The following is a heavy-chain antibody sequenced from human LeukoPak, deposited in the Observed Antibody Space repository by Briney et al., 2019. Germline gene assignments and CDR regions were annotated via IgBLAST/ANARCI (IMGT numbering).Heavy chain of an antibody. V-gene: IGHV3-74*01. J-gene: IGHJ4*02. CDR3: ARVKWELLLDY. CDR2: INSDGSST. D-gene: IGHD1-26*01. Sequence: PGGSLRLSCAASGFTFSSYWMHRVRQAPGKGLVWVSRINSDGSSTSYADSVKGRFTISRDNAKNTLYLQMNSLRAEDTAVYYCARVKWELLLDYWGQGTLVTVSS. CDR1: GFTFSSYW.